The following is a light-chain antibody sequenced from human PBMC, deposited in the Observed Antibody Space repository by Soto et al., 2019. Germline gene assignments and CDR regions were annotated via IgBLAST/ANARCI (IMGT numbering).Light chain of an antibody. CDR3: QQRIDWPIT. J-gene: IGKJ5*01. Sequence: EIVLTQSPASLSLSPGERATLSCRASQSVDSHLVWYQQKPGQAPRLLIFGASNRATGIPARFSGSGSGTDFTLAINRLEPDDFAVYYCQQRIDWPITFGQGTRLEIK. CDR1: QSVDSH. CDR2: GAS. V-gene: IGKV3-11*01.